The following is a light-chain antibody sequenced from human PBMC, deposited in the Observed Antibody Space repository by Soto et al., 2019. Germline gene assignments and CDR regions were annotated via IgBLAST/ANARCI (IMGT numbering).Light chain of an antibody. Sequence: QSALTQPPSASGSPGQSVAISCTGTSSDVGGYNYVSWYQQHPGKAPKLMIYEVSKRPSGVPDRFSGSKSGNTASLTVSGLQAEDEADYYCSSYACIHIVFGTGTKVTVL. CDR3: SSYACIHIV. CDR1: SSDVGGYNY. CDR2: EVS. V-gene: IGLV2-8*01. J-gene: IGLJ1*01.